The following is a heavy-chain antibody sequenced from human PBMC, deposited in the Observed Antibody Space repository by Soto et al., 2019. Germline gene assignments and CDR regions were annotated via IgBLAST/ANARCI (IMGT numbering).Heavy chain of an antibody. CDR1: GFTFSSYA. V-gene: IGHV3-23*01. J-gene: IGHJ6*02. D-gene: IGHD3-10*01. CDR2: ISGSGGST. CDR3: AKDYMVRGVPQGMDV. Sequence: GGSLRLSCAASGFTFSSYAMSWVRQSPGKGLEWVSAISGSGGSTYYADSVKGRFTISRGNSKNTLYLQMNSLRAEDTAVYYCAKDYMVRGVPQGMDVWGQGTTVTVSS.